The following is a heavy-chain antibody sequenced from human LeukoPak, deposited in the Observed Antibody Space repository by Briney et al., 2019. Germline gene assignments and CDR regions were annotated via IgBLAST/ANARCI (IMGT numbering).Heavy chain of an antibody. V-gene: IGHV1-2*02. CDR2: INPNNGGT. J-gene: IGHJ3*02. Sequence: ASVTVSCTASVYTFTAYFIHWVRQAPGQGLEWMGYINPNNGGTNYAQKFQGRVTMTRDTSITITYMDLSGLRSDDTAVYYCARGRHYYDTGGYVDASNIWGQGTVVTVSS. D-gene: IGHD3-22*01. CDR1: VYTFTAYF. CDR3: ARGRHYYDTGGYVDASNI.